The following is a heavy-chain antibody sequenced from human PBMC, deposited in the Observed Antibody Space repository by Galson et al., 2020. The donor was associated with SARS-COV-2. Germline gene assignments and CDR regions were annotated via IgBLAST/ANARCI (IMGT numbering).Heavy chain of an antibody. J-gene: IGHJ4*02. V-gene: IGHV4-59*11. CDR2: IYNSGNT. Sequence: SETLSLTCTVSGGSISSHYWSWIRQSPGKGLEWIWCIYNSGNTDYNPSLKSRVTISIDTSKNQFPLKVSSVTAADTAAYYCSRAAVAGPVDYWGKGTLVTVS. CDR1: GGSISSHY. CDR3: SRAAVAGPVDY. D-gene: IGHD6-19*01.